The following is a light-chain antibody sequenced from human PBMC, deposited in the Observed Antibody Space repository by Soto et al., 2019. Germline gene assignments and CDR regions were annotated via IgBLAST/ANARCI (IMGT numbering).Light chain of an antibody. CDR3: MQVLQIPPT. CDR1: QSLLHSNGYNY. J-gene: IGKJ3*01. CDR2: LGS. V-gene: IGKV2-28*01. Sequence: DIVMTQSPLSLPVTPGEPASISCRSSQSLLHSNGYNYLDWYLQKPGQSPQLLIYLGSNRASGVPHRFRGSGSGADFTLRISRVEAEDVGVYYCMQVLQIPPTFGPGTKVDIK.